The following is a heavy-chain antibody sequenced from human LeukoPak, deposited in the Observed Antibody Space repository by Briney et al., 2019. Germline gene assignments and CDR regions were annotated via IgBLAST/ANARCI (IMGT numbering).Heavy chain of an antibody. CDR2: INSDGSST. CDR3: ARGRPPDYGDPMR. J-gene: IGHJ4*02. CDR1: GFTFSSYW. Sequence: GGSLRLSCAASGFTFSSYWMHWVRQAPGKGLVWVSRINSDGSSTSYAGSVKGRFTISRDNAKNTLYLQMNSLRAEDTAVYYCARGRPPDYGDPMRWGQGTLVTVSS. D-gene: IGHD4-17*01. V-gene: IGHV3-74*01.